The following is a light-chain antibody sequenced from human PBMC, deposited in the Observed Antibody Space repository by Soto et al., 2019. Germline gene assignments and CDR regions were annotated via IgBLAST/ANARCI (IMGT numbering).Light chain of an antibody. CDR3: QHYNSYSEA. V-gene: IGKV1-5*03. CDR2: KAS. J-gene: IGKJ1*01. CDR1: QTISSW. Sequence: DIQMTQSPSTLSGSVVDRVTVSFRASQTISSWLAWYQQKPGKAPKLLIYKASTLKSGVPSRFSGSGSGTEFTLTISSLQPDDFATYYCQHYNSYSEAFGQGTKVDNK.